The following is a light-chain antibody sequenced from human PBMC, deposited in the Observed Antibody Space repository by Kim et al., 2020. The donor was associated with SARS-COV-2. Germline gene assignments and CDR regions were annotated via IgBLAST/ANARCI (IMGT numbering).Light chain of an antibody. CDR2: LAS. CDR1: EDIVNY. V-gene: IGKV1-33*01. CDR3: PQFRNLPLT. Sequence: EIQMTQSPSSLSASVGDRVTITCQASEDIVNYLNWYQQQSGNPPNLLIYLASSLETGVPTMFSGSGSGANFTLTISSLQPEDIATYYCPQFRNLPLTFGGGTKLEI. J-gene: IGKJ4*01.